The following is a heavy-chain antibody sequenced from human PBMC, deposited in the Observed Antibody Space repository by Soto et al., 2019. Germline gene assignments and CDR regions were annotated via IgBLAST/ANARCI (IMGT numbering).Heavy chain of an antibody. J-gene: IGHJ4*02. CDR1: GGSISSYY. Sequence: QVQLQESGPGLVKPSETLSLTCTVSGGSISSYYWSWIRQTPGKGLEWIGHMYYIGSTNDNPSLRSRVTISLDTSKTPFFLKVSSVTAADTAVYYCARGGWRQIDYWGQGTLVTVSS. D-gene: IGHD3-3*01. CDR3: ARGGWRQIDY. CDR2: MYYIGST. V-gene: IGHV4-59*08.